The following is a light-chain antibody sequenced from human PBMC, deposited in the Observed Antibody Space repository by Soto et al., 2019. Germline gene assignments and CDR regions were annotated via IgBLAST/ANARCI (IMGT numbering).Light chain of an antibody. CDR2: DAS. J-gene: IGKJ1*01. CDR3: QQYGSTWT. CDR1: QSVSTS. Sequence: EIVLTQSPGTLSLSPGERATLSCRASQSVSTSLTWYQQKPGQAPSLFIYDASNRATGIPARFSGSGFGTEFTLTIRRLEPEDFAVYYCQQYGSTWTFGQGTKVDIK. V-gene: IGKV3-20*01.